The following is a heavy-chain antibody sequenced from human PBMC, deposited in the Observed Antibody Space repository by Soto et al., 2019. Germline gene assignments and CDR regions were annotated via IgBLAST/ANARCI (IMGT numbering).Heavy chain of an antibody. CDR1: GGSISSGGYY. Sequence: SETLSLTCTVSGGSISSGGYYWSWIRQHPGKGLEWIGYIYYSGSTYYNPSLKSRVTISVDTSKNQFSLKLSSVTAADTAVYYCARVPTGDYGDYGGAFDIWGQGTMVTVSS. V-gene: IGHV4-31*03. J-gene: IGHJ3*02. D-gene: IGHD4-17*01. CDR3: ARVPTGDYGDYGGAFDI. CDR2: IYYSGST.